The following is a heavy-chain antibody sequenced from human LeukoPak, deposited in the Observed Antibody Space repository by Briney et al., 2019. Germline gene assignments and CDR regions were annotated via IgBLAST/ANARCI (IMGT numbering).Heavy chain of an antibody. V-gene: IGHV1-46*04. D-gene: IGHD3-10*01. CDR2: IIPRGGST. CDR3: ARDLTSGSHLLDV. Sequence: GASVKDSFKASGYTFTSYYMHWVRQAPGQGLEWMGKIIPRGGSTRYEQKLQGRVAMMRNKSTSTVYKELSSLRSEDTAVYYCARDLTSGSHLLDVWGQGTTVTVSS. CDR1: GYTFTSYY. J-gene: IGHJ6*02.